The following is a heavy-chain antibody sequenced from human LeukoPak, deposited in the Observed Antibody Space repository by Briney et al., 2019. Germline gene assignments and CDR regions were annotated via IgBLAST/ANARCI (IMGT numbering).Heavy chain of an antibody. CDR3: ARLIGGSGTL. V-gene: IGHV1-8*02. Sequence: ASVKVSCKASGYTFTSYGISWVRQAPGQGLEWMGWMNPNSGNTGYAQKFQGRVTMTRNTSISTAYMELSSLRSEDTAVYYCARLIGGSGTLWGQGTLVTVSS. D-gene: IGHD3-10*01. J-gene: IGHJ4*02. CDR1: GYTFTSYG. CDR2: MNPNSGNT.